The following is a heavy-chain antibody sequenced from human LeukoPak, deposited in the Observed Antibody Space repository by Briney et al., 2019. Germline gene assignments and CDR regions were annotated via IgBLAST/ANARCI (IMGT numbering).Heavy chain of an antibody. Sequence: PSETLSLTCTVSGGSISSGSYYWSWIRQPAGKGLEWIGRIYTSGSTNYNPSLKSRVTISVDTSKNRFSLKLSSVTAADTAVYYCARDQGGRYSYGYVDYWGQGTLVTVSS. CDR3: ARDQGGRYSYGYVDY. J-gene: IGHJ4*02. CDR2: IYTSGST. CDR1: GGSISSGSYY. V-gene: IGHV4-61*02. D-gene: IGHD5-18*01.